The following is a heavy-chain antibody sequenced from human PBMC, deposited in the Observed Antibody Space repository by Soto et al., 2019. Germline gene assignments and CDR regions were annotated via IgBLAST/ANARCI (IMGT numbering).Heavy chain of an antibody. CDR3: ARAGAAPYYHYGMAV. V-gene: IGHV1-2*02. J-gene: IGHJ6*02. CDR2: INPNSGDT. CDR1: GYTFTGYY. Sequence: ASVKVSCKASGYTFTGYYMHWVRQAPGQGLEWMGWINPNSGDTNDAPKFQDRVTMTSDTSTSTVYMELRSLRSDDTAVYYCARAGAAPYYHYGMAVWGQGTRVTVSS. D-gene: IGHD2-15*01.